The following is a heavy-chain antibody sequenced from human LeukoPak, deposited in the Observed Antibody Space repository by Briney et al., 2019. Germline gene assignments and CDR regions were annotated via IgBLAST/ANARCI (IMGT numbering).Heavy chain of an antibody. CDR1: GYTFTSYG. V-gene: IGHV1-18*04. D-gene: IGHD2-2*01. Sequence: ASVKVSCKASGYTFTSYGISWVRQAPGQGLEWMVWISAYNGNTNYAQKLQGRVTMTTDTSTSTAYMELRSLRSDDTAVYYCARGLDCSSTSCYGENWFDPWGQGTLVTVSS. CDR2: ISAYNGNT. J-gene: IGHJ5*02. CDR3: ARGLDCSSTSCYGENWFDP.